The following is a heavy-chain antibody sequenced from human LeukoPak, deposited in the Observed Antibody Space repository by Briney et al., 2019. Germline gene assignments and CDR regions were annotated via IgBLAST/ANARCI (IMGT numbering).Heavy chain of an antibody. CDR2: IYTSGST. V-gene: IGHV4-61*02. Sequence: SQTLSLTCTVSGGSISSGSYYWSWIRQPAGKGLEWIGRIYTSGSTNYNPSLKSRVTISVDTSKNQFSLKLSSVTAADTAVYYCAGNNYDFWSGSAEDYWGQGTLVTVSS. J-gene: IGHJ4*02. D-gene: IGHD3-3*01. CDR1: GGSISSGSYY. CDR3: AGNNYDFWSGSAEDY.